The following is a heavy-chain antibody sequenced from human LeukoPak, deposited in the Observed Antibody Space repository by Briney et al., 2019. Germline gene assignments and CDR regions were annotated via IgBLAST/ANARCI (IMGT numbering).Heavy chain of an antibody. J-gene: IGHJ4*02. D-gene: IGHD6-13*01. CDR2: IYYSGST. V-gene: IGHV4-39*07. CDR3: ARAPRAAAGNFDY. Sequence: SETLSLTCTVSGGSISSSSYYWGWIRQPPGKGLEWIGSIYYSGSTYYNPSLKSRVTISVDTSKNQFSLKLSSVTAADTAVYYCARAPRAAAGNFDYWGQGTLVTVSS. CDR1: GGSISSSSYY.